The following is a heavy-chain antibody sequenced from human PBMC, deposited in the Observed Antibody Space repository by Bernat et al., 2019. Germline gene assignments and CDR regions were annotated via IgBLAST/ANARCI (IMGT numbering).Heavy chain of an antibody. CDR2: ISGSGGSP. D-gene: IGHD6-13*01. Sequence: EVQLLESGGGLVQPGGSLSLSCAASGFTFSNYAMSWVRQAPGTGLVWVSAISGSGGSPYYADSVKGRFTISRDNSKNTLYLQMNSLRAKETAVYYCAKAWYSSSWYYFDYWGQGALFTVYS. J-gene: IGHJ4*02. CDR1: GFTFSNYA. CDR3: AKAWYSSSWYYFDY. V-gene: IGHV3-23*01.